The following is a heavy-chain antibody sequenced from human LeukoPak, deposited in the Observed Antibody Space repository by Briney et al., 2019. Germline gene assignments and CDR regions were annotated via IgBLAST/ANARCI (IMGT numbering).Heavy chain of an antibody. D-gene: IGHD4-23*01. V-gene: IGHV1-2*02. CDR3: ARGGGNWADYYYYYMDV. J-gene: IGHJ6*03. CDR2: INPNSGGT. CDR1: GYTFTGYY. Sequence: ASVKVSCKASGYTFTGYYMHWVRQAPGQGLEWVGWINPNSGGTNYAQKFQGRVTMTRDTSISTAYMELSSLRSEDTAVYYCARGGGNWADYYYYYMDVWGKGTTVTVSS.